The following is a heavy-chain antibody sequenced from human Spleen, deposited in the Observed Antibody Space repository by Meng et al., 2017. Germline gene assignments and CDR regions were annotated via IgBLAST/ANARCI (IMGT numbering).Heavy chain of an antibody. CDR3: ARGGFGELLDV. Sequence: QVQLVQSGVEVKKPGASVKVSCKASGYTFSIYSITWVRQAPGQGLEWMGWISVYNGNTKSAEKFQGRVTMTTDTSTSTAYMELRSLRSDDTAVYYCARGGFGELLDVWGQGTTVTVSS. V-gene: IGHV1-18*01. CDR2: ISVYNGNT. CDR1: GYTFSIYS. D-gene: IGHD3-10*01. J-gene: IGHJ6*02.